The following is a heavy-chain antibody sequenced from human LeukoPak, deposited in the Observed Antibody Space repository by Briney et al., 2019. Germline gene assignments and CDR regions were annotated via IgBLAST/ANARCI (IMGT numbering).Heavy chain of an antibody. Sequence: ASVKVSCKASGYTFTGYYMHWVRQAPGPGLEWMGWINPNSGGTNYAQKFQGWVTMTRDTSISTAYMQLSRLRSDDTAVCYCARVLRYFDWPDYWGQGALVTVSS. V-gene: IGHV1-2*04. CDR2: INPNSGGT. CDR3: ARVLRYFDWPDY. D-gene: IGHD3-9*01. J-gene: IGHJ4*02. CDR1: GYTFTGYY.